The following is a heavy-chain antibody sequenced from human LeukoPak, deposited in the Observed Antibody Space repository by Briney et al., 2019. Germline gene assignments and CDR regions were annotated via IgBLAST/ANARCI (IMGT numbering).Heavy chain of an antibody. J-gene: IGHJ4*02. CDR2: IWNDGGRK. D-gene: IGHD5-12*01. CDR1: GFTFSTHG. CDR3: ARDIGNSGFNLDY. Sequence: GGSLRLSCVVSGFTFSTHGFHWVRQAPGKGLEWVSVIWNDGGRKEYADSVRGRFTISRDNSSLYLQMNSLRAEDTAIYYCARDIGNSGFNLDYWGRGTPVTVSS. V-gene: IGHV3-33*01.